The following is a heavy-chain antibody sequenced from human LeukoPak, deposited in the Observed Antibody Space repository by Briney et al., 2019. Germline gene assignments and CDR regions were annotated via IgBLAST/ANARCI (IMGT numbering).Heavy chain of an antibody. CDR1: GFSFNSYA. CDR3: AKAWTYYFDY. D-gene: IGHD3/OR15-3a*01. V-gene: IGHV3-23*01. Sequence: GGSLRLSCAASGFSFNSYAMNWVRQAPGKGLEWVSGISANGGTTYYADSVKGRFTISRDNSENTLYLQVDSLRADDTAVYYCAKAWTYYFDYWGQGTLVTVSS. J-gene: IGHJ4*02. CDR2: ISANGGTT.